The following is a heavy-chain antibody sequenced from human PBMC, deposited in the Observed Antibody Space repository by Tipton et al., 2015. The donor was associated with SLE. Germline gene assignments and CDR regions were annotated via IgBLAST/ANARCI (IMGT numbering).Heavy chain of an antibody. D-gene: IGHD3-16*01. CDR2: IYYTGSS. V-gene: IGHV4-59*01. CDR1: GGSMNDYY. J-gene: IGHJ4*02. Sequence: TLSLTCTVSGGSMNDYYWSWIRQPPGKGLEWIGYIYYTGSSNHNPSLKGRVTMSVDTSKSQFSLSVNSVTAADTAVYYCARSMLTTKRVFDYWGQGTLVTVSS. CDR3: ARSMLTTKRVFDY.